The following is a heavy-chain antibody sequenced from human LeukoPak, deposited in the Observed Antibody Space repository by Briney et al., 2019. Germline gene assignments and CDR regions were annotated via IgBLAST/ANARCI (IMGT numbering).Heavy chain of an antibody. CDR2: ISSGSSDI. D-gene: IGHD3-3*01. Sequence: GGSLRLSCAASGFTFSNYGMNWVRQAPGKGLEWVSYISSGSSDIYYADSVKGRFTISRDSAKRSVFLQMNSLTAEDSALYYCASGYDFSSGSKRGFDYWGQGTLVTVSS. CDR1: GFTFSNYG. J-gene: IGHJ4*02. CDR3: ASGYDFSSGSKRGFDY. V-gene: IGHV3-48*01.